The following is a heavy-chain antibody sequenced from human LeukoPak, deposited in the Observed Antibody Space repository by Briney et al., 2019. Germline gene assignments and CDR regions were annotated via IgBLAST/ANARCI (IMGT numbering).Heavy chain of an antibody. V-gene: IGHV3-74*01. CDR2: INTDGSGT. CDR1: GFTLSSYW. D-gene: IGHD3-22*01. J-gene: IGHJ4*02. CDR3: ATFPTVTVIVGGVFDY. Sequence: GGSLRLSCAASGFTLSSYWMHWVRQAPGKGLVWVSYINTDGSGTSYADSVKGRFTISRDNAKNTLYLQMNSLRAEDTAVYYCATFPTVTVIVGGVFDYWGQGTLVTVSS.